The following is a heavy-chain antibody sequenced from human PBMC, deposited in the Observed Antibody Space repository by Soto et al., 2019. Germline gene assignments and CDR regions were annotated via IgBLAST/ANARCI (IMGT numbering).Heavy chain of an antibody. J-gene: IGHJ5*02. Sequence: ASVKVSCKASGYTFTSYGLSWVRQAPGQGLEWMGWISPYNGNTYYAQKFQGRVSMTRDTSTTTAYMELRTLRSDDTAVYYCARTHMIRAVIPNWFDPWGQGSLVTAPQ. CDR2: ISPYNGNT. CDR1: GYTFTSYG. CDR3: ARTHMIRAVIPNWFDP. V-gene: IGHV1-18*01. D-gene: IGHD3-10*01.